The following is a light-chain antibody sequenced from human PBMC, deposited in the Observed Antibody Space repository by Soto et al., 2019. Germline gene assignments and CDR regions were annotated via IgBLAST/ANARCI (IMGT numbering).Light chain of an antibody. CDR2: GAS. J-gene: IGKJ4*01. Sequence: EIVLTQSPGTLSLSPGERATLSCRASQSVSRTYLAWYQQRPGQAPRLLIYGASSRATGIPDRFSGSGSGTDFTLTIGRLEPEDFAVYYCQQYAGSPRAFGGGTKVEIK. CDR1: QSVSRTY. CDR3: QQYAGSPRA. V-gene: IGKV3-20*01.